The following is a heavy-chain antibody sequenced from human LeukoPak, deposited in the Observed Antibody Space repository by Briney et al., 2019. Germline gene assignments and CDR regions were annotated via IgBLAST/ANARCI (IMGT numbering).Heavy chain of an antibody. V-gene: IGHV1-2*02. CDR3: ARHPGKVTNDWYFDL. D-gene: IGHD4-23*01. CDR1: GYTFTGYY. J-gene: IGHJ2*01. Sequence: ASVKVSCKASGYTFTGYYMHWVRQAPGQGREWMGWINPNSGGTNYAQKFQGRVTLTRETSITTAYMELSRLSSDETAVYYCARHPGKVTNDWYFDLWGRGTLVTVSS. CDR2: INPNSGGT.